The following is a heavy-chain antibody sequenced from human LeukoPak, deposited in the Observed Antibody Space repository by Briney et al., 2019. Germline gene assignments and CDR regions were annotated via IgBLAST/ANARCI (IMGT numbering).Heavy chain of an antibody. V-gene: IGHV4-39*07. CDR1: GGSISSSSYY. CDR3: ARVVLGQIQLWFDP. Sequence: PSETLSLTCTVSGGSISSSSYYWGWIRQPPGKGLEWIGSIYYSGSTYYNPSLKSQVTISVDTSKNQLSLKLSSVTAADTAVYYCARVVLGQIQLWFDPWGQGTLVTVSS. D-gene: IGHD5-18*01. CDR2: IYYSGST. J-gene: IGHJ5*02.